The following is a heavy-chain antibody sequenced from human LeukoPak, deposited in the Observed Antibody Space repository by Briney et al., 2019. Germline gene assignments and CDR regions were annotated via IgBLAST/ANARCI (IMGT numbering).Heavy chain of an antibody. CDR3: AKDLDIVATITGN. J-gene: IGHJ4*02. CDR2: ISGSADRT. D-gene: IGHD5-12*01. CDR1: GFTFSSHA. Sequence: PGGSLRLSCAASGFTFSSHAMSWVRQAPGKGLEWVSAISGSADRTYYADSVKGRFTISRDNSKNTLYLQMNSLRAEDTAVYYCAKDLDIVATITGNWGQGTLVTVSS. V-gene: IGHV3-23*01.